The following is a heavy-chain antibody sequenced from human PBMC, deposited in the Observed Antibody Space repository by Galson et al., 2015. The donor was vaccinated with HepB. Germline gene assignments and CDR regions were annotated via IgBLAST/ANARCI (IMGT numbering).Heavy chain of an antibody. J-gene: IGHJ6*02. V-gene: IGHV1-46*04. CDR2: INPSGGST. CDR1: GYTFTSYY. D-gene: IGHD4-17*01. Sequence: SVKVSCKASGYTFTSYYIHWVRQAPGQGLEWMGMINPSGGSTNYAQKLRGRVTMTRDTSTSTVYMELSSLRSEDTAVYHCARDRSTVTTRGRGFYYYYGMDVWGQGTTVTVSS. CDR3: ARDRSTVTTRGRGFYYYYGMDV.